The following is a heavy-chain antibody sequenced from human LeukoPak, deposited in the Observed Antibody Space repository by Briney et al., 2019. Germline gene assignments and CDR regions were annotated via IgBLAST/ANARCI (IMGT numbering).Heavy chain of an antibody. J-gene: IGHJ4*02. CDR2: ISYDGSNK. CDR1: GFTFSSYA. CDR3: ARGPYCSGGSCYSKHFDY. D-gene: IGHD2-15*01. V-gene: IGHV3-30*04. Sequence: GGSLRLSCAASGFTFSSYAMHWVRQAPGKGLEWVAVISYDGSNKYYADSVKGRFTIPRDNSKNTLYLQMNSLRAEDTAVYYCARGPYCSGGSCYSKHFDYWGQGTLVTVSS.